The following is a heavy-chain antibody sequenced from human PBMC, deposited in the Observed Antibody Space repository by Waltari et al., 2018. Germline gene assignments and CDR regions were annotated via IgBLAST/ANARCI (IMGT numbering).Heavy chain of an antibody. D-gene: IGHD7-27*01. CDR2: ISYRGTT. J-gene: IGHJ6*03. CDR1: GGPLRRRCSS. V-gene: IGHV4-39*07. CDR3: ARDSITPNWGSGYYYYYMDV. Sequence: HLQLQESGPGLVKPSETLSLPCTVAGGPLRRRCSSSRLIRPPRSTGLEWIGSISYRGTTYYNPSLNSRVTISEDTSKNQFSLKLSSVTAANTAVYYCARDSITPNWGSGYYYYYMDVWGKGTTVTISS.